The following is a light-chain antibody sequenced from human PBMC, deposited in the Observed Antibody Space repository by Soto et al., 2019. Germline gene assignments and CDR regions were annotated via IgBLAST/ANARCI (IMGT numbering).Light chain of an antibody. CDR1: QSISSY. V-gene: IGKV1-39*01. CDR3: QQSHSAPWT. J-gene: IGKJ1*01. CDR2: AAS. Sequence: DIQMTQSPSSLSASVGDRVTITCRASQSISSYFNWYQQKPGKAPNLLIFAASSLQSGVPSRFSGSGSGTDFTLTISSLQPADFATYYCQQSHSAPWTFGQGTKVEIK.